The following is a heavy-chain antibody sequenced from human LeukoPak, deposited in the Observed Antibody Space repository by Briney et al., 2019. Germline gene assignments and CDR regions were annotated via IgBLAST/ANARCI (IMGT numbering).Heavy chain of an antibody. V-gene: IGHV4-39*07. J-gene: IGHJ5*02. Sequence: SETPSLTCTVSGGSISSNNYYWGWIRQPPGRGLEWIASINDGGSTYCNPSLKSRVTMSVDTSKNQFSLRLSSVTAADTAMYYCVRDDFGDYTRRFDPWGQGTLVTVSS. CDR2: INDGGST. CDR3: VRDDFGDYTRRFDP. CDR1: GGSISSNNYY. D-gene: IGHD4-17*01.